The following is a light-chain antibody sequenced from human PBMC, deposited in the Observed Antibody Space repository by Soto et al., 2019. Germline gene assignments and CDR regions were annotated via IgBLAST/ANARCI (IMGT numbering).Light chain of an antibody. J-gene: IGLJ3*02. CDR2: LNSDGSH. Sequence: QPVLTQSPSASASLGASVKFTCTLSSGHSSYAIAWHQQQPEKGPRYLMKLNSDGSHSKGDGIPDRFSGSSSGAERYLTIPRLQSEDEADYYCQTWGTGVWVFGGGTKLPVL. CDR1: SGHSSYA. CDR3: QTWGTGVWV. V-gene: IGLV4-69*01.